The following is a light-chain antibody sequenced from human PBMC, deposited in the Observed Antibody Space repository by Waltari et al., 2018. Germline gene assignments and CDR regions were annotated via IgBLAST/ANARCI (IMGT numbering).Light chain of an antibody. J-gene: IGLJ2*01. V-gene: IGLV1-47*01. CDR2: RNN. Sequence: QSVLTQPPSASGTPGQRVTISCSGSSSTIGSNYVYWYQQPPGTTPKLLIYRNNQRPSGVPDRFSGSKSGTSASLAISGLRSEDEADYYCAAWDDSLSGVVFGGGTKLTVL. CDR3: AAWDDSLSGVV. CDR1: SSTIGSNY.